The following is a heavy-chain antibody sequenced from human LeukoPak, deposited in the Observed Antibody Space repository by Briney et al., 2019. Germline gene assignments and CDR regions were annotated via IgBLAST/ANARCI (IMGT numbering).Heavy chain of an antibody. CDR2: ISSSSSYM. D-gene: IGHD6-13*01. CDR1: GFTFSSYG. CDR3: ARVRNIWSFLDS. Sequence: GGSLRLSCAASGFTFSSYGMSWVRQAPGKGLEWVSSISSSSSYMYYADSMKGRFTISRDNAKNSLYLQMNSLRAEDTAMYYCARVRNIWSFLDSWGQGTLVTVSS. V-gene: IGHV3-21*01. J-gene: IGHJ4*02.